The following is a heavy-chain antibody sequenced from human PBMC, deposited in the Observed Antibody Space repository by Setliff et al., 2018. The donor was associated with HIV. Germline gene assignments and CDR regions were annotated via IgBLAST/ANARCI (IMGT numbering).Heavy chain of an antibody. CDR3: ARAPYYDILTGYYIGPFDY. CDR2: INAGNGNT. V-gene: IGHV1-3*03. Sequence: ASVKVSCKASGYTFTSYAMRWVRQAPGQRLEWMGWINAGNGNTKYSQEFQDRVTITRDTSASTAYMELSSLRSEDMAVYYCARAPYYDILTGYYIGPFDYWGQGTLVTVSS. J-gene: IGHJ4*02. CDR1: GYTFTSYA. D-gene: IGHD3-9*01.